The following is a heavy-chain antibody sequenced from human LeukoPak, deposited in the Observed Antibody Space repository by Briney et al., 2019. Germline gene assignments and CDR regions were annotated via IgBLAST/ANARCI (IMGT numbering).Heavy chain of an antibody. D-gene: IGHD6-19*01. Sequence: ASVKVSCKASGYTFTSYAIHWVRQAPGQRLEWMGWINTVNGNTKYSQEFQGRVTITRDTSASTAYMELSSLRSEDMAVYFCARDGSRITVAGTAYYFDSWGQGTLVTVSS. CDR3: ARDGSRITVAGTAYYFDS. V-gene: IGHV1-3*03. J-gene: IGHJ4*02. CDR2: INTVNGNT. CDR1: GYTFTSYA.